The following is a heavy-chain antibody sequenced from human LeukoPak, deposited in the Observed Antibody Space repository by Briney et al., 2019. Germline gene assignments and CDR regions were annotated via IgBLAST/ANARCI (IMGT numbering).Heavy chain of an antibody. Sequence: SETLSLTCTVSGASISSYYWSWIRQPPGKGLEWIGEINHSGSTNYNPSLKSRVSISVDTSKNQVSLKLSSVTAADTAVYFCATATKYYDILTGYYRGGVFDYWGQGTLVTVSS. CDR1: GASISSYY. CDR3: ATATKYYDILTGYYRGGVFDY. D-gene: IGHD3-9*01. J-gene: IGHJ4*02. V-gene: IGHV4-34*01. CDR2: INHSGST.